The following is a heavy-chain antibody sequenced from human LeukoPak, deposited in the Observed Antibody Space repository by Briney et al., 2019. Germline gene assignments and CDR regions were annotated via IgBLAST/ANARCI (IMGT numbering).Heavy chain of an antibody. Sequence: PGGSLRLSCAASGLTFSSYGMHWVRQAPGKGLEWVAVISYDGSNKYYADSVKGRFTISRDNSKDTLYLQMNSLRAEDTAVYYCAKVMVLWFDWGAFDIWGQGTMVTVSS. V-gene: IGHV3-30*18. D-gene: IGHD3-10*01. CDR1: GLTFSSYG. J-gene: IGHJ3*02. CDR3: AKVMVLWFDWGAFDI. CDR2: ISYDGSNK.